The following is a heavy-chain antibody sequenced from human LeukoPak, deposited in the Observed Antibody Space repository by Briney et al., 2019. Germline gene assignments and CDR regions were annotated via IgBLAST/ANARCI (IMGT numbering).Heavy chain of an antibody. CDR1: GGSISSSSYY. J-gene: IGHJ6*03. V-gene: IGHV4-61*05. CDR2: IYYSGST. CDR3: ARAQSPGYSHYYYYMDV. D-gene: IGHD3-9*01. Sequence: SETLSLTCTVSGGSISSSSYYWGWIRQPPGKGLEWIGYIYYSGSTNYNPSLKSRVTISVDTSKNQFSLKLRSVTAADTAVYYCARAQSPGYSHYYYYMDVWGKGTTVTVSS.